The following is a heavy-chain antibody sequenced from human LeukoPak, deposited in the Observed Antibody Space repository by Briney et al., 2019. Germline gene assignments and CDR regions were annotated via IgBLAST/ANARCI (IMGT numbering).Heavy chain of an antibody. CDR2: IYYSGST. CDR3: ARVIAVAGKYFAADAFDI. Sequence: PSQTLSLTCTVSGGSIRTDGYYWSWIRQPPGKGLEWIGYIYYSGSTNYNPSLKSRVTISVDTSKNQFSLKLSSVTAADTAVYYCARVIAVAGKYFAADAFDIWGQGTMVTVSS. CDR1: GGSIRTDGYY. D-gene: IGHD6-19*01. V-gene: IGHV4-61*08. J-gene: IGHJ3*02.